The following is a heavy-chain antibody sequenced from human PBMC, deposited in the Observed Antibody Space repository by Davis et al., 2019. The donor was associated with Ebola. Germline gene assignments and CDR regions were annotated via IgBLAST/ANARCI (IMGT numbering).Heavy chain of an antibody. CDR2: IYYSRNT. Sequence: SETLSLTCTVSGGSISSSYYYWGWPRQTPGKGLEWIGYIYYSRNTNYNPSLKSRITISVDPSKNQFSLKPSSVTAADTAVYYCARHQGAHYSSCLYVLGYWGQGTLVTVSS. V-gene: IGHV4-39*01. CDR3: ARHQGAHYSSCLYVLGY. D-gene: IGHD6-19*01. CDR1: GGSISSSYYY. J-gene: IGHJ4*02.